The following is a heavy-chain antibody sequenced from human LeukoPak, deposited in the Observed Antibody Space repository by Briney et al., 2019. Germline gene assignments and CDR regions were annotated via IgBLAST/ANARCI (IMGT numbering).Heavy chain of an antibody. CDR2: INAGNGDT. D-gene: IGHD3-22*01. CDR3: ARGTYDSSGYSPCDY. J-gene: IGHJ4*02. CDR1: GYIFSIYT. Sequence: ASVKVSCKASGYIFSIYTIHWVRQAPGQRLEWMAWINAGNGDTKFSQKFWGRVTITRDTSANTAYMELSTLRSEDTAVYYCARGTYDSSGYSPCDYWGQGTLVTVSS. V-gene: IGHV1-3*01.